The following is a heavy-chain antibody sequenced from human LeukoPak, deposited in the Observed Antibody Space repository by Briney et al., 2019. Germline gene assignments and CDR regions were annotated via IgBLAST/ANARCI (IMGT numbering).Heavy chain of an antibody. CDR2: ITSSGTTT. Sequence: GGSLRLSCAASGFTFSSYAMSWVRQAPGKGLEWVSGITSSGTTTFYADSVKGRFTISRDNSKDTLYLQMSSVRVDDTAVYYCARDRGRYYDSRGFYWGYYFDSWGQGILVTVST. CDR1: GFTFSSYA. V-gene: IGHV3-23*01. CDR3: ARDRGRYYDSRGFYWGYYFDS. D-gene: IGHD3-22*01. J-gene: IGHJ4*02.